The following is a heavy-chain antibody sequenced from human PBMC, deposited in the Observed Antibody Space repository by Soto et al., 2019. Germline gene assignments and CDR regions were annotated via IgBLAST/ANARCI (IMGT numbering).Heavy chain of an antibody. D-gene: IGHD3-9*01. J-gene: IGHJ5*02. V-gene: IGHV1-3*01. CDR3: ARDSVYYDILTGQPRRNWFDP. CDR2: INAGNGNT. Sequence: ASVKVSCKASGYTFTSYAMHWVRQAPGQRLEWMGWINAGNGNTKYSQKFQGRVTITRDTSASTAYMELSSLRSEDTAVYYCARDSVYYDILTGQPRRNWFDPWGQGTLVTVSS. CDR1: GYTFTSYA.